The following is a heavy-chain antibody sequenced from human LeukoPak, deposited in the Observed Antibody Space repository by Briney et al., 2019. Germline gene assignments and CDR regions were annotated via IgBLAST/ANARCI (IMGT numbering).Heavy chain of an antibody. CDR1: GGSISSYY. D-gene: IGHD6-19*01. CDR2: IYYTGAT. V-gene: IGHV4-59*08. CDR3: ARYGGSGWVIDN. J-gene: IGHJ4*02. Sequence: PSETLSLTCTVSGGSISSYYWTWIPQPPGKGLKWIGYIYYTGATSYNPSLKSRVTISVDTSKKQFSLKLTSVTAADTAVYYCARYGGSGWVIDNWGQGTLVTVSS.